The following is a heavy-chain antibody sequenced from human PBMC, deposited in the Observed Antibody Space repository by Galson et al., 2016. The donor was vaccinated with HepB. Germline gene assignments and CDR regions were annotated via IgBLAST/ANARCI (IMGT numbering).Heavy chain of an antibody. CDR3: ARLDSGYDYGYYDNGMDV. J-gene: IGHJ6*02. V-gene: IGHV4-39*01. D-gene: IGHD5-12*01. Sequence: SETLSLTCTVSGDSISTTRYFWGWIRQPPGKGLEWIGSIYSTGNTYYNPSLKSRVTISVDTSTNQFSLTLSSETAADTAVYSCARLDSGYDYGYYDNGMDVWGQGTTVTVSS. CDR2: IYSTGNT. CDR1: GDSISTTRYF.